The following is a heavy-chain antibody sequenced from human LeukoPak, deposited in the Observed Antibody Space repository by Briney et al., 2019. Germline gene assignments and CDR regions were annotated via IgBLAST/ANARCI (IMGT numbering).Heavy chain of an antibody. Sequence: SQTLSLTCAVSGGSISSGGYSWSWIRQPPGKGLEWIGYIYYSGSTNYNPSLKSRVTISVDTSKNQFSLKLSSVTAADAAVYYCARHGGGETAAGTIDYWGQGTLVTVSS. CDR1: GGSISSGGYS. D-gene: IGHD6-13*01. CDR2: IYYSGST. J-gene: IGHJ4*02. CDR3: ARHGGGETAAGTIDY. V-gene: IGHV4-30-4*07.